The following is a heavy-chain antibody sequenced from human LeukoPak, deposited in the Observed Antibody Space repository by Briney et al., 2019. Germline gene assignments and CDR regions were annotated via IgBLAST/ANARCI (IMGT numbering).Heavy chain of an antibody. CDR2: ISYDGSNK. Sequence: PGRSLRLSCAASGFTFSSYGMHWVRQAPGKGLEWVAVISYDGSNKYYADSVKGRFTISRDNSKNTLYLQMNSLRAEDTAAYYCAKGAHTAENWGQGTLVTVSS. CDR3: AKGAHTAEN. CDR1: GFTFSSYG. V-gene: IGHV3-30*18. D-gene: IGHD5-18*01. J-gene: IGHJ4*02.